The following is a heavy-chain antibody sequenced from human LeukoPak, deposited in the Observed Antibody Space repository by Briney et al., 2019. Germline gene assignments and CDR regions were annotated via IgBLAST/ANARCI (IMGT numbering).Heavy chain of an antibody. CDR3: VKDGLDVAAAGYFDY. J-gene: IGHJ4*02. V-gene: IGHV3-64D*06. D-gene: IGHD6-13*01. CDR2: ISSNGGST. CDR1: GFTFSSYA. Sequence: GVSLRLPCSASGFTFSSYAMHWVRQAPGKGLEYVSAISSNGGSTYYADSVKGRFTISRDNSKNTLYLQMSSLRAEDTAVYYCVKDGLDVAAAGYFDYWGQGTLVTVSS.